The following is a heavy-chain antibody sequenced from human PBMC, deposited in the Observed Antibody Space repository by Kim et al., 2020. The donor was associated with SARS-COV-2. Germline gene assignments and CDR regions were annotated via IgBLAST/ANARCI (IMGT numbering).Heavy chain of an antibody. D-gene: IGHD3-10*01. CDR3: AREDRDGFSG. CDR2: T. Sequence: TNYNPYLKSRVTISVDTSKNQFSLKLSAVTAADTAVYYCAREDRDGFSGWGQGTLVTVSS. V-gene: IGHV4-59*01. J-gene: IGHJ4*02.